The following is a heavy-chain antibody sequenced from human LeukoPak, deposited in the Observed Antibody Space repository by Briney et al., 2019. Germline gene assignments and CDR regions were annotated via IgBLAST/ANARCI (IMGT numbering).Heavy chain of an antibody. Sequence: ASVKVSCKGSGYTFSSYGISWVRQAPGQGLEWMGWISTYNGNTNYAQKLQGRVTITRNTSISTAYMELSSLRSEDTAVYYCARGFELDYWGQGTLVTVSS. CDR1: GYTFSSYG. CDR3: ARGFELDY. J-gene: IGHJ4*02. V-gene: IGHV1-18*01. CDR2: ISTYNGNT. D-gene: IGHD3-9*01.